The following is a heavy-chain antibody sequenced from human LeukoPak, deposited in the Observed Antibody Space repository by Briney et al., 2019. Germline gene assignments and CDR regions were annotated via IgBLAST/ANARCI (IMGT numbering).Heavy chain of an antibody. D-gene: IGHD5-24*01. Sequence: GGSLRLSCTASGFTFGDYAMSWVRQAPGKGLEWVGFIRSKAYGGTTEYAASVKGRFTISRDDSESIAYLQMNSLKTEDTAVYYCTRRGGYSYYDYWGQGTLVTVSS. CDR1: GFTFGDYA. J-gene: IGHJ4*02. CDR2: IRSKAYGGTT. V-gene: IGHV3-49*04. CDR3: TRRGGYSYYDY.